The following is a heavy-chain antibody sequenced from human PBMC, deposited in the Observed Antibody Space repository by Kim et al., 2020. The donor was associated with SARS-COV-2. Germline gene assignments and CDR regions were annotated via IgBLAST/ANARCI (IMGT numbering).Heavy chain of an antibody. D-gene: IGHD2-15*01. CDR1: GYTFTSYG. J-gene: IGHJ3*02. CDR2: ISAYNGNT. CDR3: ARDTVVVQVGDAFDI. V-gene: IGHV1-18*01. Sequence: ASVKVSCKASGYTFTSYGISWVRQAPGQGLEWMGWISAYNGNTNYAQKLQGRVTMTTDTSTSTAYMELRSLRSDDTAVYYCARDTVVVQVGDAFDIWGQGTMVTVSS.